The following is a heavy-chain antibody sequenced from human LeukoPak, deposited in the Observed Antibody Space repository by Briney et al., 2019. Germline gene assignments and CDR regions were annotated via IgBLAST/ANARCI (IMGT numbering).Heavy chain of an antibody. CDR1: GYTFTGYY. CDR3: TREDEGYDY. D-gene: IGHD2-15*01. Sequence: ASVRASCKASGYTFTGYYMHWVRQAPGQGLEWMGWINPNTGGTNYAQKFQGRVTMTRDTSISTAYMELSRLRSDDTAVYYCTREDEGYDYWGQGTLVTLPS. V-gene: IGHV1-2*02. CDR2: INPNTGGT. J-gene: IGHJ4*02.